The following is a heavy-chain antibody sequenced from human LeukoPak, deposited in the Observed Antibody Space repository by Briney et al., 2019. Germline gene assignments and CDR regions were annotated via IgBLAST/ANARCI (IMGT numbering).Heavy chain of an antibody. CDR3: VRALVGAAFDT. D-gene: IGHD1-26*01. J-gene: IGHJ4*02. CDR1: GFTFNVYA. Sequence: PGGSLRLSCAASGFTFNVYAMHWVRQVPGKGPEWISSISGSRDFIYYADSVKGRFTISRDNAKNSLYLDMNSLRVEDTAVYFCVRALVGAAFDTWGQGALVTVPS. CDR2: ISGSRDFI. V-gene: IGHV3-21*06.